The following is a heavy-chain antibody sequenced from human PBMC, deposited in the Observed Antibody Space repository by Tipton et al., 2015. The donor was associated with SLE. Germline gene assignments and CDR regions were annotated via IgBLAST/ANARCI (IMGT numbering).Heavy chain of an antibody. V-gene: IGHV4-4*02. CDR2: IYHSGST. CDR3: ARDTYYEAGGRDY. J-gene: IGHJ4*02. Sequence: TLSLTCAVSGGSISSSNWWSWVRQPPGKGLEWIGEIYHSGSTNYNPSLKSRVTISVDKSKNQFSLKLSSVTAADTAVYYCARDTYYEAGGRDYWGQGTLVTVSS. CDR1: GGSISSSNW. D-gene: IGHD3-22*01.